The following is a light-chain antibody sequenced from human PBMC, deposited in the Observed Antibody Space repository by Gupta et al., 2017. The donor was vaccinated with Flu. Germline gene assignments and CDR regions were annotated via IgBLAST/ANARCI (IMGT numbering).Light chain of an antibody. Sequence: DIEMTQSPSTLSASVGDRVTITCRASQSISNWLTWYQQKPGKAPKLLIYKASNLETGVPSRFSGSGSGTEFTLTISSLQPDDFATYYCQQDDTYWTFGQGTKVEIK. J-gene: IGKJ1*01. CDR1: QSISNW. CDR2: KAS. CDR3: QQDDTYWT. V-gene: IGKV1-5*03.